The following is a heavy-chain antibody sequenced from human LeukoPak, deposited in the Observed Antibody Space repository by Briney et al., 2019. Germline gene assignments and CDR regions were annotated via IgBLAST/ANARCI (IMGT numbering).Heavy chain of an antibody. CDR1: GASISSGGDY. Sequence: PSQTLSLTCTVSGASISSGGDYWSWLRQPPGKGLEWIVYIYHSGSTYYTPSLKSRVTISVDRSKNQFSPKLSSVTAADTAVYYCARDPGIGVAGTYYFAYWGQGTLVTVS. CDR2: IYHSGST. D-gene: IGHD6-19*01. V-gene: IGHV4-30-2*01. J-gene: IGHJ4*02. CDR3: ARDPGIGVAGTYYFAY.